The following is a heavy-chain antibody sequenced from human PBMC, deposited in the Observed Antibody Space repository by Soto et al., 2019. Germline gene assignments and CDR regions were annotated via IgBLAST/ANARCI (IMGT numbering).Heavy chain of an antibody. CDR1: GYSFTTYW. D-gene: IGHD1-26*01. V-gene: IGHV5-51*01. J-gene: IGHJ6*02. CDR2: IYPGDSDT. CDR3: ARSYRGRDLDV. Sequence: SRQGSGYSFTTYWVGWMSPMPGKGLEWMGIIYPGDSDTRYSPSFQGQVIISADKSISTAYLQWSSLKASDTVMYYCARSYRGRDLDVWGQGTTVTVSS.